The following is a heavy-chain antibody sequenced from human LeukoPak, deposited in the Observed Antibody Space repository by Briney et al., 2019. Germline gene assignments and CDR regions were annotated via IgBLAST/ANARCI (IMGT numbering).Heavy chain of an antibody. J-gene: IGHJ4*02. Sequence: NPSETLSLTCAVYGGSFSGYYWTWIRQPPGKGLEWIGEINHSGSTNYNPSLKSRVTISVDTSKNQFSLKLSSVTAADTAVYYCARTLTGTSFDTWGQGTLVTVSS. CDR3: ARTLTGTSFDT. CDR1: GGSFSGYY. D-gene: IGHD7-27*01. CDR2: INHSGST. V-gene: IGHV4-34*01.